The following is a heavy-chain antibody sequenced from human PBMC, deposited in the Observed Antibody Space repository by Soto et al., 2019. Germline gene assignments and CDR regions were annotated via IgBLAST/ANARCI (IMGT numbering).Heavy chain of an antibody. J-gene: IGHJ4*02. Sequence: GGSLRLSCTASGFTFGDYAMSWFRQAPGKGLEWVGFIRSKAYGGTTEYAASVKGRFTISRDDSKSIAYLQMNSLKTEDTAVYYCTAERSKRATMIVVVQTASDYWGQGTLVTVSS. CDR2: IRSKAYGGTT. V-gene: IGHV3-49*03. D-gene: IGHD3-22*01. CDR3: TAERSKRATMIVVVQTASDY. CDR1: GFTFGDYA.